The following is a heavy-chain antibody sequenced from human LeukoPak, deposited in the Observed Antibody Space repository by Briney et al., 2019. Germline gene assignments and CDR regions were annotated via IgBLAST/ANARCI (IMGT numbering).Heavy chain of an antibody. V-gene: IGHV3-53*04. CDR3: ARDLAICSGGSCYLDAFDI. CDR2: IYSGGST. CDR1: GFTFSSYW. J-gene: IGHJ3*02. Sequence: GGSLRLSCAASGFTFSSYWMSWVRQAPGKGLEWVSVIYSGGSTYYADSVKGRFTISRHNSKNTLYLQMNSLRAEDTAVYYCARDLAICSGGSCYLDAFDIWGQGTMVTVSS. D-gene: IGHD2-15*01.